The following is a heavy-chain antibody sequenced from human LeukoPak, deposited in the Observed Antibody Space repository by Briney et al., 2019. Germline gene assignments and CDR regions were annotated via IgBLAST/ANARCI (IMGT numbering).Heavy chain of an antibody. CDR2: IYTSGST. V-gene: IGHV4-4*07. J-gene: IGHJ6*03. D-gene: IGHD6-6*01. CDR1: GGSISSYY. CDR3: ARIDSSSPNYYYYYMDV. Sequence: PSETLSLTCTVSGGSISSYYWSWIRQPAGKGLEWIGRIYTSGSTNYNPSLKSRVTMSVDTSKNQFSLKLSSVTAADTAVYYCARIDSSSPNYYYYYMDVWGKGTTVTVSS.